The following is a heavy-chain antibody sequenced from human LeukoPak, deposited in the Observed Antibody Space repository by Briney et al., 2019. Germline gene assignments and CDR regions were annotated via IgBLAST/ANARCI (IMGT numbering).Heavy chain of an antibody. CDR2: ISGSGGST. V-gene: IGHV3-23*01. J-gene: IGHJ6*02. CDR1: GFTFTIYA. D-gene: IGHD1-26*01. CDR3: AKDRPASGPWGYYYVMDV. Sequence: GGSLRLSCAASGFTFTIYAMSWVRQAPGKGLGWVSTISGSGGSTHYADSVKGRFTISRDKSKNTLYLQMNSLRAEDTAVYYWAKDRPASGPWGYYYVMDVWGQGNTVSVFS.